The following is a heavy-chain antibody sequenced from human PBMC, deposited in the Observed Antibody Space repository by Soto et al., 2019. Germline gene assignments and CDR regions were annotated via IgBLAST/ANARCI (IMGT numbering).Heavy chain of an antibody. V-gene: IGHV2-26*01. CDR1: GFSLSNARMG. D-gene: IGHD2-2*01. CDR2: IFSNDEK. Sequence: SGPTLVNPTETLTLTCTVSGFSLSNARMGVSWIRQPPGKALEWLAHIFSNDEKSYSTSLKSRLTISKDTSKSQVVLTMTNMDPVDTATYYCARIRVVPDTEYYYYGMDVWGQGTTVTVSS. CDR3: ARIRVVPDTEYYYYGMDV. J-gene: IGHJ6*02.